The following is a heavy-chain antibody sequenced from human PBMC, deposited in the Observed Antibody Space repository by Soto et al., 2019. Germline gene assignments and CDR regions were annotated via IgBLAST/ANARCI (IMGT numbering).Heavy chain of an antibody. CDR2: INAGNGNT. Sequence: ASVKVSCKASGYTFTGYAMHWVRQAPGQRLEWMGWINAGNGNTKYSQKFQGRFTITRDTSASTAYMELSSLKTEDTAVYYCTRDWWLPSDYHFDYWGQGTLVTVSS. CDR1: GYTFTGYA. J-gene: IGHJ4*02. D-gene: IGHD5-12*01. V-gene: IGHV1-3*01. CDR3: TRDWWLPSDYHFDY.